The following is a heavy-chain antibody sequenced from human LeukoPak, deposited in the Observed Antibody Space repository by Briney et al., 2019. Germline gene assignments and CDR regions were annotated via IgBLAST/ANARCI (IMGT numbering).Heavy chain of an antibody. V-gene: IGHV1-2*02. CDR1: GYTFTDYY. Sequence: PRGSVKVSCKASGYTFTDYYMHWVRQAPGQGLEWMGWINPNSGGTNYAQKFQGRVTMTTDASISTAYMEVSRLRSDDTAVYYCARVRIGQQLDKYYYYAMDVWGQGTTVTVSS. J-gene: IGHJ6*02. D-gene: IGHD6-13*01. CDR2: INPNSGGT. CDR3: ARVRIGQQLDKYYYYAMDV.